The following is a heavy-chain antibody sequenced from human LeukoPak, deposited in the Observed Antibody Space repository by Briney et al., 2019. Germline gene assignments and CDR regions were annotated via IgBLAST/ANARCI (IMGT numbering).Heavy chain of an antibody. V-gene: IGHV3-30-3*01. CDR1: GFTFSSYA. Sequence: TGGSLRLSCAASGFTFSSYAMHWVRQAPGKGLEWVAVISYDGSNKYYADSVKGRFTISRDNSKNTLYLQVNSLRAEDTAVYYCARDLRKVAYYYDSSGYYYFDYWGQGTLVTVSS. D-gene: IGHD3-22*01. CDR2: ISYDGSNK. CDR3: ARDLRKVAYYYDSSGYYYFDY. J-gene: IGHJ4*02.